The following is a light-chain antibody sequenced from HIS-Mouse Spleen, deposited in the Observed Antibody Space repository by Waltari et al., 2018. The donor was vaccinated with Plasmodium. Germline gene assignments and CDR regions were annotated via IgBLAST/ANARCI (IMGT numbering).Light chain of an antibody. CDR2: LNSDGSH. Sequence: QLLLTQSPSAAASLGASVKRTSTLSSGHSSYTVASPQEQPEKGPRYLMKLNSDGSHSKGDGLPDRFSGSSAGAERYLTIYSLQSEDEADYYCQTWGTGIRVFGGGTKLTVL. CDR3: QTWGTGIRV. V-gene: IGLV4-69*01. J-gene: IGLJ3*02. CDR1: SGHSSYT.